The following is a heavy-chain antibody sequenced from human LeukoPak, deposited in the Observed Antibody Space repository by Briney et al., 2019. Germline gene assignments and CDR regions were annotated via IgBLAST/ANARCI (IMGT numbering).Heavy chain of an antibody. J-gene: IGHJ4*02. V-gene: IGHV4-59*01. CDR1: GGSISSYY. Sequence: SETLSLTCTVSGGSISSYYWSWIRQPPRQGLEWRGYIYYSGSTNYNPSLKSRVTISVETSKNQFSLKLSSATAADPAVYYCGRTKGSSGLPHPIDYWGQGTLVTVSS. CDR2: IYYSGST. CDR3: GRTKGSSGLPHPIDY. D-gene: IGHD6-19*01.